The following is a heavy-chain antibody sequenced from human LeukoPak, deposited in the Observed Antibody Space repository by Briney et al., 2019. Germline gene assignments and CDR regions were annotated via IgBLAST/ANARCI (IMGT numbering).Heavy chain of an antibody. CDR2: IYYSGST. CDR1: GGSISSYY. D-gene: IGHD3-3*01. V-gene: IGHV4-59*12. CDR3: ARGSITIFGVVISMDV. J-gene: IGHJ6*02. Sequence: SETLSLTCTVSGGSISSYYWSRIRQPPGKGLEWIGYIYYSGSTNYNPSLKSRVTISVDTSKNQFSLKLSSVTAADTAVYYCARGSITIFGVVISMDVWGQGTTVTVSS.